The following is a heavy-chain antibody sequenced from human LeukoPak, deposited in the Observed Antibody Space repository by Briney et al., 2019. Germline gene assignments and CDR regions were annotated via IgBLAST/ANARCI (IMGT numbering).Heavy chain of an antibody. CDR2: IYYSGST. CDR1: GGSISSYY. J-gene: IGHJ3*02. D-gene: IGHD6-19*01. Sequence: PSETLSLTCTVSGGSISSYYWSWIRQPPGKGLEWIGYIYYSGSTNYNPSLKSRVTISVDTSKNQFSLKLSSVTAADTAVYYCARHLKWLVKRNAFDIWGQGTMVTVSS. V-gene: IGHV4-59*01. CDR3: ARHLKWLVKRNAFDI.